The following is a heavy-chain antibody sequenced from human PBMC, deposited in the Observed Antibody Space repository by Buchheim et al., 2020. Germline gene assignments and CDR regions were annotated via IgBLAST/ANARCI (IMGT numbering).Heavy chain of an antibody. J-gene: IGHJ4*02. CDR3: TTSQGGGYLFES. Sequence: QVQLQESGPGLVKPSGTLSLTCAVSSGSIGSGNWWSWVRQPPGKGLEWIGEIYHSGSTNFNASLKSRVSMSMDKSKNQFSLQLTSVTAADTAVYYCTTSQGGGYLFESWGQGTL. CDR2: IYHSGST. V-gene: IGHV4-4*02. CDR1: SGSIGSGNW. D-gene: IGHD3-16*02.